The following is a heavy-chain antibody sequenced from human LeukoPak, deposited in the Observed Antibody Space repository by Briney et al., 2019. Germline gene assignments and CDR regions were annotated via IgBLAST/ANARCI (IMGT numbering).Heavy chain of an antibody. CDR3: ARGYSSGWDAFDI. CDR2: ISWNSGSI. D-gene: IGHD6-19*01. CDR1: GFTFDDYA. J-gene: IGHJ3*02. Sequence: GRSLRLSCAASGFTFDDYAMHWVRQAPGKGLEWVSGISWNSGSIGYADSVKGRFTISRDNAKNSLYLQMNSLRAEDTAVYYCARGYSSGWDAFDIWGQGTMVTASS. V-gene: IGHV3-9*01.